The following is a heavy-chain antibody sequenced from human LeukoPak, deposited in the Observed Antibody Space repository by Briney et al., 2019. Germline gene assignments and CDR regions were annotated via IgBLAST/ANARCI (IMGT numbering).Heavy chain of an antibody. CDR2: ISAYNGNT. V-gene: IGHV1-18*04. J-gene: IGHJ4*02. Sequence: ASVKASCKASGYTFTGYYMHWVRQAPGQGLEWMGWISAYNGNTNYAQKFQGRVTMTTDTSTTTAYMELRSLRSDDTAVYYCTREQGGYSGSADYWGQGTLVTVSS. CDR3: TREQGGYSGSADY. CDR1: GYTFTGYY. D-gene: IGHD5-12*01.